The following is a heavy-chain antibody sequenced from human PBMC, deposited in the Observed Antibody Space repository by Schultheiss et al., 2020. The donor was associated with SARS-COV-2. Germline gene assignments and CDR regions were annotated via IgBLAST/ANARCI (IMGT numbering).Heavy chain of an antibody. CDR3: ARDTYYYDSSGYYAFDI. CDR2: IYYSGST. D-gene: IGHD3-22*01. V-gene: IGHV4-39*07. J-gene: IGHJ3*02. Sequence: SETLSLTCTVSGGSISSSSYYWGWIRQPPGKGLEWIGSIYYSGSTNYNPSLKSRVTISVDTSKNQFSLKLSSVTAADTAVYYCARDTYYYDSSGYYAFDIWCQGTMVTVSS. CDR1: GGSISSSSYY.